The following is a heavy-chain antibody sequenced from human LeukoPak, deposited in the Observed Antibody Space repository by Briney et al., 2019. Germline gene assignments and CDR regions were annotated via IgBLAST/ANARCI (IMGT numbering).Heavy chain of an antibody. CDR1: GFTFSTYS. Sequence: PGGSLRLSCAASGFTFSTYSINWVRQAPGKGLEWLSYISDSSTTIYYADSVKGRFTISRDNAKNSVYLQMSSLRDEDTAVYYCAGVGRDAYKNDYWGQGTLVTVSS. V-gene: IGHV3-48*02. CDR2: ISDSSTTI. J-gene: IGHJ4*02. CDR3: AGVGRDAYKNDY. D-gene: IGHD5-24*01.